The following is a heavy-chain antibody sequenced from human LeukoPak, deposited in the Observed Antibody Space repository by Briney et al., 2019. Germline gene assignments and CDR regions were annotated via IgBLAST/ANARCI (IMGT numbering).Heavy chain of an antibody. CDR2: IYPSGST. J-gene: IGHJ6*03. CDR1: GGSITSGTYY. D-gene: IGHD6-19*01. CDR3: ARASGYSSGYYMDV. Sequence: SETLSLTCTVSGGSITSGTYYWSWIRQPAGKGLEWIGRIYPSGSTNYNPSLKSRVTMSVDTSKNQFSLKLSSVIAADTAVYYCARASGYSSGYYMDVWGRGTTVTISS. V-gene: IGHV4-61*02.